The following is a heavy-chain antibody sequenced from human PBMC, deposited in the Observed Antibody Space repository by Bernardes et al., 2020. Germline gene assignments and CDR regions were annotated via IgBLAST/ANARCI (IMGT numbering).Heavy chain of an antibody. V-gene: IGHV3-48*02. J-gene: IGHJ5*02. CDR3: ASDYYDYIWGRRWHGFDP. CDR2: ISSSSTI. Sequence: GGSLRLSCAASGFTFSSYSMNWVRQAPGKGLEWVSYISSSSTIYYADSVKGRFTISRDNAKNSLYLQMNSLRDEDTAVYYCASDYYDYIWGRRWHGFDPWGQGTLVTVSS. D-gene: IGHD3-16*01. CDR1: GFTFSSYS.